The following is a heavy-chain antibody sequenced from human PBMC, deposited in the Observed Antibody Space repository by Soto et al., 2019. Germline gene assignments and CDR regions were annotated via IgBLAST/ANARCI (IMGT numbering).Heavy chain of an antibody. CDR3: ARTPTVTTFADWYFDL. D-gene: IGHD4-17*01. CDR2: IIPIFGTA. J-gene: IGHJ2*01. CDR1: GGTFSSYA. V-gene: IGHV1-69*01. Sequence: QVQLVQSGAEVKKPGSSVKVSCKASGGTFSSYAISWVRQAPGQGLEWMGGIIPIFGTANYAQKFQGRVTITADESTSTAYMELSTLRSEDTAVYYCARTPTVTTFADWYFDLWGRGTLVTVSS.